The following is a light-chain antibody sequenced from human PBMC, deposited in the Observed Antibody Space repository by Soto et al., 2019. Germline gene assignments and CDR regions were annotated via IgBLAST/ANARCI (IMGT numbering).Light chain of an antibody. CDR2: EGS. CDR1: SSDVGSYNL. J-gene: IGLJ1*01. V-gene: IGLV2-23*01. CDR3: CSYAGSSTPHYV. Sequence: QSALTQPAYVSGSPGQSITISCTGTSSDVGSYNLVCWYQQHPGKAPKLLIYEGSKRPSGVSNRFCGSKSGNTASLTISGLQAEDEADYYCCSYAGSSTPHYVFGTGTKVTVL.